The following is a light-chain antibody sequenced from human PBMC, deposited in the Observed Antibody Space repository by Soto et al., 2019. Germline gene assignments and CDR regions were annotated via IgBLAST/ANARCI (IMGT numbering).Light chain of an antibody. CDR2: GAS. J-gene: IGKJ1*01. CDR1: QSVSSSY. V-gene: IGKV3-20*01. CDR3: QQPGSSPRT. Sequence: EIVLTQSPGTLSLSPGERATLSCRASQSVSSSYLAWHQQKPGQAPRLLIYGASSRATGIPDRFSGSGSGTDFTLTISRLEPEDFAVYYCQQPGSSPRTFGQGTKVEIK.